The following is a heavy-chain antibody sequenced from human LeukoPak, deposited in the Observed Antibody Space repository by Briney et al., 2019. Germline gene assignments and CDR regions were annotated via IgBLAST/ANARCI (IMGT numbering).Heavy chain of an antibody. D-gene: IGHD6-13*01. CDR1: GFTFSNYG. V-gene: IGHV3-30*19. CDR3: ARVIAAAAGLDY. J-gene: IGHJ4*02. CDR2: ISYDGSKK. Sequence: GGSLRLSCVASGFTFSNYGMNWVRQAPGKGLEWVAVISYDGSKKYYADSVKGRFTISRDNSKNTLYLQMNSLRAEDTAVYYCARVIAAAAGLDYWGQGTLVTVSS.